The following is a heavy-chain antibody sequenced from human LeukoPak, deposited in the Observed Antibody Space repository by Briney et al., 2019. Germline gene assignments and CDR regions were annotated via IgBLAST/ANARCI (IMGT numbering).Heavy chain of an antibody. V-gene: IGHV1-8*01. CDR3: AISVAYYYYYGMDV. D-gene: IGHD6-19*01. Sequence: GASVKVSCKASGYTFTSYDINWVRQATGQGLEWMGWMNPNSGNTGYAQKFQGRVTMTRNTSISTAYMELSSLRSEDTAVYYCAISVAYYYYYGMDVWGQGTTVTVSS. J-gene: IGHJ6*02. CDR1: GYTFTSYD. CDR2: MNPNSGNT.